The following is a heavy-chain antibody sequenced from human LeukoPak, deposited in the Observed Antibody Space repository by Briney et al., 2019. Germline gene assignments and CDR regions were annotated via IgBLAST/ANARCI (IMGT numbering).Heavy chain of an antibody. Sequence: GGSLRLSCAASGFTVSSNYMSWVRQAPGKGLEWVSGIYSGGSTYYADSVKGRFTISRDNSKNTLYLHMNSLRAEDTCGYDCVIVAPGQWLALDCWAEGPVVSLSS. D-gene: IGHD6-19*01. CDR3: VIVAPGQWLALDC. V-gene: IGHV3-53*01. CDR1: GFTVSSNY. CDR2: IYSGGST. J-gene: IGHJ4*02.